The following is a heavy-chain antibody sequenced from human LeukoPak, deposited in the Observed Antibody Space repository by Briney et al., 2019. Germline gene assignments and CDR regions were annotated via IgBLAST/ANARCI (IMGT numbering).Heavy chain of an antibody. CDR3: AKRATDNWYFDL. V-gene: IGHV3-23*01. CDR2: VSGSGGST. J-gene: IGHJ2*01. CDR1: GFTFSSYA. Sequence: GGSLSLSCAASGFTFSSYAMSWVRQAPGKGLEWVSAVSGSGGSTDYADSVKGRFTISRDNSKNTLYLQMNSLRAEDTAVYYCAKRATDNWYFDLWGRGTLVTVSS.